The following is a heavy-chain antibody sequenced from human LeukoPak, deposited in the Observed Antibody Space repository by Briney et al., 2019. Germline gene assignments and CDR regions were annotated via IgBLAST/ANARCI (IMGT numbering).Heavy chain of an antibody. CDR1: GFTFSSYS. CDR3: ARDNPTSNYYDSSGKYRGDY. D-gene: IGHD3-22*01. J-gene: IGHJ4*02. CDR2: ISSSSSYI. Sequence: GGSLRLSCAASGFTFSSYSMNWVRQAPGKGLEWVSSISSSSSYIYYADSVKGRFTISRDNAKNSLYLQMNSLRAEDTAVYYCARDNPTSNYYDSSGKYRGDYWGQGTLVTVSS. V-gene: IGHV3-21*01.